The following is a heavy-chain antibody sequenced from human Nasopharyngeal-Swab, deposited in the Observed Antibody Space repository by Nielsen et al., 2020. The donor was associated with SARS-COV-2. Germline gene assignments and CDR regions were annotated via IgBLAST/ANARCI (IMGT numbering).Heavy chain of an antibody. D-gene: IGHD1-7*01. CDR3: ARVLRYNWNYYLDY. J-gene: IGHJ4*02. CDR2: IYHSGST. V-gene: IGHV4-30-4*01. CDR1: GGSMSRGGYY. Sequence: SETLSLTCTVSGGSMSRGGYYWSWIRKHPGKGLEWIGYIYHSGSTDYNSSLKSRVTISVDTSKNQFSLKLSSVTAADTAVYYCARVLRYNWNYYLDYWGQGTLVTVSS.